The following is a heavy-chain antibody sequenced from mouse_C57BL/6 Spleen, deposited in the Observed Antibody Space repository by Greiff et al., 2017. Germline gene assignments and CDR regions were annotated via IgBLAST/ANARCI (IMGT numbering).Heavy chain of an antibody. V-gene: IGHV1-42*01. CDR3: ARSVGFVDY. J-gene: IGHJ2*01. Sequence: DVQLVESGPELVKPGASVKISCKASGYSFTGYYMNWVKQSPEKSLEWIGEINPSTGGTTYNQKFKAKATLTVDKSSSTAYMQLKSLTSEDSAVYYCARSVGFVDYWGQGTTLTVSS. CDR1: GYSFTGYY. CDR2: INPSTGGT.